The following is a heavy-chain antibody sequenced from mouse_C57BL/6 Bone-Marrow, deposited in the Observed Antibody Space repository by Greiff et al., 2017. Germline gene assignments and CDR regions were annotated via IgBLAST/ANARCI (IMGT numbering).Heavy chain of an antibody. Sequence: QVQLQQSDAELVKPGASVKISCKVSGYTFTDHTIHWMKQRPEQGLEWIGYIYPRAGSTKYNEKFKGKATLTADKSSSTAYMQLNSLTSEDSAVYFCAIIDCDDAYYFDYWGKGTTLTVSS. CDR3: AIIDCDDAYYFDY. J-gene: IGHJ2*01. D-gene: IGHD2-3*01. CDR2: IYPRAGST. V-gene: IGHV1-78*01. CDR1: GYTFTDHT.